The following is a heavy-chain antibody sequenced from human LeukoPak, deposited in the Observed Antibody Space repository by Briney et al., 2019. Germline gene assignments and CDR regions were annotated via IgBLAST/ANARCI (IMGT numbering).Heavy chain of an antibody. CDR2: IRNEAFGGAT. CDR1: EFTFGDYA. V-gene: IGHV3-49*04. CDR3: TRGGIVATIGYGMDV. J-gene: IGHJ6*02. D-gene: IGHD5-12*01. Sequence: PVGSLRLSCTASEFTFGDYALSWVRQAPGKGLEWVGLIRNEAFGGATEYAASVEGRFSISRDNSKSIAYLQMNSLQTEDTAVYYCTRGGIVATIGYGMDVWGQGTTVTVFS.